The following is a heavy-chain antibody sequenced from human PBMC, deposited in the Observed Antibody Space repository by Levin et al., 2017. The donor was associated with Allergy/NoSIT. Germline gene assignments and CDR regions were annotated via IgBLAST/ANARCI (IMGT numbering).Heavy chain of an antibody. J-gene: IGHJ4*02. CDR3: ARDSGSGYVSDY. Sequence: PGGSLRLSCAVSGFTFSTSPMHWVRQAPGKGLEWVAFISFDGSNKFYADSVQGRFTISRDNSKNTLFLQMNSLRAEDTAVYYCARDSGSGYVSDYWGQGTLVTVSS. D-gene: IGHD5-12*01. CDR1: GFTFSTSP. CDR2: ISFDGSNK. V-gene: IGHV3-30-3*01.